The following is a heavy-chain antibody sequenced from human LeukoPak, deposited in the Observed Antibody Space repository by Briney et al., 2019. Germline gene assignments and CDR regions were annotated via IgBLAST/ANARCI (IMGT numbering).Heavy chain of an antibody. J-gene: IGHJ1*01. CDR1: GYTLTELS. CDR2: INTSTGNP. D-gene: IGHD6-13*01. V-gene: IGHV7-4-1*02. Sequence: EASVKVSCKVSGYTLTELSMHWVRQAPGQGLEWMGWINTSTGNPTYAQGFTGRFVFSLDTSVSTAYLHISSLKSEDTAVYYCARDADNSSPSFQPWGQGTLVTVSS. CDR3: ARDADNSSPSFQP.